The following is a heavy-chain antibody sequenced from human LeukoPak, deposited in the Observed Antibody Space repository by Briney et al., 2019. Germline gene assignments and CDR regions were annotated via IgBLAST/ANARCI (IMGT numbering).Heavy chain of an antibody. V-gene: IGHV3-53*01. J-gene: IGHJ4*02. CDR3: TKVKGWYGDGCFDF. D-gene: IGHD6-19*01. CDR2: IYSDGTT. CDR1: GFDVSSNY. Sequence: GGSLRVSCAASGFDVSSNYMSWVRQAPGKGLEWVSVIYSDGTTYYADSVKGRFTISRDESKNTLFLQMNSLRVEDTAVYYCTKVKGWYGDGCFDFCGQGALVSVSS.